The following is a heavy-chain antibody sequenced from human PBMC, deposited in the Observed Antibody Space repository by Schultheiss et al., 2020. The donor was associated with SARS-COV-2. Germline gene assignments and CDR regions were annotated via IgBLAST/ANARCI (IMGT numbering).Heavy chain of an antibody. Sequence: SETLSLTCAVYGGSFSGYYWSWIRQPPGKGLEWIGYIYYSGSTNYNPSLKSRVTISVDTSKNQFSLKLSSVTAADTAVYYCARQGWDDYWGQGTLVTVSS. J-gene: IGHJ4*02. V-gene: IGHV4-59*08. D-gene: IGHD1-26*01. CDR1: GGSFSGYY. CDR3: ARQGWDDY. CDR2: IYYSGST.